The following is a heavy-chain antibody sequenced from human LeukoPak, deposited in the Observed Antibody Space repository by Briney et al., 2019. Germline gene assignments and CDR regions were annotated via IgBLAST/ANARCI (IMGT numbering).Heavy chain of an antibody. V-gene: IGHV3-30*04. J-gene: IGHJ3*02. CDR1: GFTFSSYA. D-gene: IGHD2-2*02. CDR2: ISYDGSNK. Sequence: PGRSLRLCCAASGFTFSSYAMHWVRQATGKGLEWVAVISYDGSNKYYADSVRGRFTISRDNSKNTLYLQMNSLRAEDTAVYYCARDRRGYCSSTSCFTDAFDIWGHGTMVTVSS. CDR3: ARDRRGYCSSTSCFTDAFDI.